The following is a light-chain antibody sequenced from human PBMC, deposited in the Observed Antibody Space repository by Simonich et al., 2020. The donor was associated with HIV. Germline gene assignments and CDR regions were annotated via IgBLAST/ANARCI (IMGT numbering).Light chain of an antibody. CDR2: WAS. CDR3: QQYYTAPQT. Sequence: DIVMTQSPDSLAVSLGERATINCKSSQSVLSSSNNKNSLAWYQHKPGQPPKLLIYWASARESGVPDRFSGSGSGTDFTLTISSLQVEDVAVYYCQQYYTAPQTFGQGTKLEIK. J-gene: IGKJ2*01. CDR1: QSVLSSSNNKNS. V-gene: IGKV4-1*01.